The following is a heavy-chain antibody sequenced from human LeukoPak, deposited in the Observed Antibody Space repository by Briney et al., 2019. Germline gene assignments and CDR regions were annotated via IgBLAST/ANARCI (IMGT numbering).Heavy chain of an antibody. J-gene: IGHJ6*03. Sequence: GGSLRLSCAASGFTFSSYAMSWVRQARGKGLEWVSGISDSGGGAYSADSVKGRFTISRDNSKNTLYLQMNSLRAEDTAVYYCARGLYYSYYYMDVWGKGTTVTVSS. V-gene: IGHV3-23*01. CDR1: GFTFSSYA. CDR2: ISDSGGGA. CDR3: ARGLYYSYYYMDV.